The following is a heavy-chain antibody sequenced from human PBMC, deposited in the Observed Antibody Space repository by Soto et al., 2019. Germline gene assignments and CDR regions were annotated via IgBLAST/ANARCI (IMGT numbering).Heavy chain of an antibody. CDR2: IYYSGST. Sequence: PSETLSLTCTVSGGSISSGGYYWSWIRQHPGKGLEWIGYIYYSGSTYYNPSLKSRVTISVDTSKNQFSLKLSSVTAADTAVYYCARKSYSSSSGTSYYYYGMDVWGQGTTVTVSS. CDR3: ARKSYSSSSGTSYYYYGMDV. D-gene: IGHD6-6*01. CDR1: GGSISSGGYY. J-gene: IGHJ6*02. V-gene: IGHV4-31*03.